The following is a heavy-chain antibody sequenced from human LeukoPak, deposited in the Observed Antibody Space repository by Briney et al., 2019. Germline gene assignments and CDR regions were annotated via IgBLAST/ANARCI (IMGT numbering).Heavy chain of an antibody. J-gene: IGHJ5*02. CDR2: ISSSSSYI. Sequence: PGGSLRLSCAASGFTFSSYSMNWVRQAPGKGLEWVSSISSSSSYIYYADSVKGRFTISRDNAKNSLYLQMNSLRAEDMAVYYCARATNGSGINWFDPWGQGTLVTVSS. CDR1: GFTFSSYS. V-gene: IGHV3-21*01. CDR3: ARATNGSGINWFDP. D-gene: IGHD3-10*01.